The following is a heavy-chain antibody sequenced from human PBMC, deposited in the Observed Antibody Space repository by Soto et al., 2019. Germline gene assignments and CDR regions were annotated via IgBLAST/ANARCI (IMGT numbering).Heavy chain of an antibody. D-gene: IGHD3-10*01. CDR3: AREVPVKGGHGTMGFFGY. J-gene: IGHJ4*02. Sequence: QEQLVESGGGVVQPGRSLRLSCAASGFSFSYYAMHWVRQAPGKGPEWVAVIWSDGNNKYYADSVKGRFTISRDDSENTLVLQMNSLRVEDTAMYFCAREVPVKGGHGTMGFFGYWGQGTLVTVSS. V-gene: IGHV3-33*01. CDR1: GFSFSYYA. CDR2: IWSDGNNK.